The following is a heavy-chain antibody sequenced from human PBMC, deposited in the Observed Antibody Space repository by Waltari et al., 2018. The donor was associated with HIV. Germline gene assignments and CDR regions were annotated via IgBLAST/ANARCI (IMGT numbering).Heavy chain of an antibody. Sequence: QITLKESGPTLVKPTQTLTLTCTFSGFSLSTSGVGVGWIRQPPGKALEWLALIYWNDDKRYSPSLKSRLTITKDTSKNQVVLTMTNMDPVDTATYYCAHNVDTAMVFDYWGQGTLVTVSS. D-gene: IGHD5-18*01. CDR3: AHNVDTAMVFDY. V-gene: IGHV2-5*01. CDR1: GFSLSTSGVG. J-gene: IGHJ4*02. CDR2: IYWNDDK.